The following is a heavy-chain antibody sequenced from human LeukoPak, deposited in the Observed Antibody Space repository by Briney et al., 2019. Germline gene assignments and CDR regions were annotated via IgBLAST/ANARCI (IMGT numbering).Heavy chain of an antibody. V-gene: IGHV1-2*02. CDR3: ARAYEYGWFDP. J-gene: IGHJ5*02. Sequence: GASVKVSCKASGYTFTDYYLHWLRQAPGQGLEWMGWVNPKSGATNYAQRFQGSVTMTWQTSISTGNMELSSLRSDDTAVYCCARAYEYGWFDPWGQGTLVTVSS. CDR2: VNPKSGAT. D-gene: IGHD4/OR15-4a*01. CDR1: GYTFTDYY.